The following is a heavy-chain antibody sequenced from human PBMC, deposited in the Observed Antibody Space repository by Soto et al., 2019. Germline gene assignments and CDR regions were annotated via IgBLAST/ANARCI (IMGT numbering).Heavy chain of an antibody. CDR3: AKDLYDFWSGYYGSPDY. Sequence: GGSLRLSCAASGFTFSSYGMHWVRQAPGKGLEWVAVISYDGSNKYYADSVKGRFTISRDNSKNTLYLQMNSLRAEDTAVYYCAKDLYDFWSGYYGSPDYWGQGTLVTVSS. V-gene: IGHV3-30*18. CDR1: GFTFSSYG. CDR2: ISYDGSNK. D-gene: IGHD3-3*01. J-gene: IGHJ4*02.